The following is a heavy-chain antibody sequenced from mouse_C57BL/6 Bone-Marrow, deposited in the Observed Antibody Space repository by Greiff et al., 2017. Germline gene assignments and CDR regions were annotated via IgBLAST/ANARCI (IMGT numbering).Heavy chain of an antibody. V-gene: IGHV3-6*01. CDR2: ISYDGSN. CDR1: GYSITSGYY. D-gene: IGHD2-3*01. CDR3: AGGRNGYSFAY. J-gene: IGHJ3*01. Sequence: EVQLVESGPGLVKPSQSLSLTCSVTGYSITSGYYWNWIRQFPGNKLEWMGYISYDGSNNYNPSLTNRISITRDTSKNQLFLKLNSVTTEDTATYDCAGGRNGYSFAYWGQGTLVTVSA.